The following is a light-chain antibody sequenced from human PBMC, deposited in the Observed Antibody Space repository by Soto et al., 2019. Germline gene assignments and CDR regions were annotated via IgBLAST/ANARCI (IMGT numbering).Light chain of an antibody. V-gene: IGKV3-20*01. CDR2: GTS. Sequence: MALTQSPGTLSLSPGERATLSCMASQSVSNNYLAWYQQKPGQAPRLLIYGTSTRATGIPDRFSGSGYGTDFTLSINRLEPEDFAVYYCQQYGSSLSTFGQGTKV. CDR3: QQYGSSLST. CDR1: QSVSNNY. J-gene: IGKJ1*01.